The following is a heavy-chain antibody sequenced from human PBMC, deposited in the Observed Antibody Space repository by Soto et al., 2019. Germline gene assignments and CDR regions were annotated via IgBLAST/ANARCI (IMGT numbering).Heavy chain of an antibody. CDR1: GGSISSSSHY. Sequence: SETLSLTCTVSGGSISSSSHYWGWIRQPPGKGLEWIGSIYYSGSTYYSPSLKSRVTISVDTSKNQFSLRLSSVTAADTAVYFCARKNAGYNNGYDYWGQGTLVIVSS. V-gene: IGHV4-39*01. D-gene: IGHD5-18*01. CDR3: ARKNAGYNNGYDY. CDR2: IYYSGST. J-gene: IGHJ4*02.